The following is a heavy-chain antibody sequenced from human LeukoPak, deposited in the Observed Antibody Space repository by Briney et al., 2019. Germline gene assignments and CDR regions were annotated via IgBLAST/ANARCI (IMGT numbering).Heavy chain of an antibody. V-gene: IGHV3-15*06. D-gene: IGHD2-2*01. CDR3: TTRYCIGASCYDDAFDI. Sequence: PGGSLRLSCAASGFSFSDTWMIWVRQAPGKGLEWVGRIKRKNDEGRIYYVAPVKGRFSISRDDSTNTLYLQMNSLKIEDTAVYYCTTRYCIGASCYDDAFDIWGQGTMVTVSS. J-gene: IGHJ3*02. CDR2: IKRKNDEGRI. CDR1: GFSFSDTW.